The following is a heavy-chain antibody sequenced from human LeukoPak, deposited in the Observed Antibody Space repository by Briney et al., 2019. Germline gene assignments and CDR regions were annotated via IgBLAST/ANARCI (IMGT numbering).Heavy chain of an antibody. Sequence: GESLKISCKASGYTFTNDWIGWVRQMPGKGLEWMGIIYPGIYPGDSNTRYSPSFQGQVTFSADKSINAAYLQWSSLKASDTAIYYCARAHDKYHPFDYWGQGTLVTVSS. D-gene: IGHD3-9*01. CDR2: IYPGIYPGDSNT. V-gene: IGHV5-51*01. J-gene: IGHJ4*02. CDR1: GYTFTNDW. CDR3: ARAHDKYHPFDY.